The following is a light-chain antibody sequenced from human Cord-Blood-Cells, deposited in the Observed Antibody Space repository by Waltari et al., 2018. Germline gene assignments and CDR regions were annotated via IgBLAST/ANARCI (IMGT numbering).Light chain of an antibody. CDR1: QSVSSSY. J-gene: IGKJ4*01. Sequence: EIVLTQSPGTLSLSPRERATLSCRASQSVSSSYLAWYQQKPGQAPRLLIYGASSRATGIPDRFSGSGSGTDFTLTISRLEPEDFAVYYCQQYGGSLTFGGGTKVEIK. V-gene: IGKV3-20*01. CDR2: GAS. CDR3: QQYGGSLT.